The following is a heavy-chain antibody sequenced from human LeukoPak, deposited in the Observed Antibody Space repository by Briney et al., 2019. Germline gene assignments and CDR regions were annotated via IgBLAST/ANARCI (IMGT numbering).Heavy chain of an antibody. CDR2: ISTDGNNE. Sequence: GGSLRLSCAASGFSFTMYGIHWVRQAPGMGLEWVAVISTDGNNEYYANSVKGRFTISRDNSKNTVYLQMTSLRTEDTAVYYCAKDQIGWAPGYVSGPLDQWGQGTLVTVSS. D-gene: IGHD6-19*01. CDR1: GFSFTMYG. J-gene: IGHJ4*02. V-gene: IGHV3-30*18. CDR3: AKDQIGWAPGYVSGPLDQ.